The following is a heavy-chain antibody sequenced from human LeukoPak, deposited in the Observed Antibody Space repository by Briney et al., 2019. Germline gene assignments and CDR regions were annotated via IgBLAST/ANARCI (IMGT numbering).Heavy chain of an antibody. V-gene: IGHV4-4*02. CDR2: IYHSGST. D-gene: IGHD3-10*01. CDR1: GDSLSSSNW. Sequence: SGTPSLTCAVSGDSLSSSNWWGWVRQPPGKGLGWVGEIYHSGSTNYNPSLRSRVTISLDKSKNQVSLMLTSVTAADTAVYYCARSLSPVLRGAPYYWGQGTLVTVSS. CDR3: ARSLSPVLRGAPYY. J-gene: IGHJ4*02.